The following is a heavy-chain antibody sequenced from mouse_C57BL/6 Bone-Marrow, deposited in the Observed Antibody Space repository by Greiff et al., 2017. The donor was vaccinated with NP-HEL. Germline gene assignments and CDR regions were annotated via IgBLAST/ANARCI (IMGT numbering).Heavy chain of an antibody. CDR3: ARWLQLYLYFDY. CDR1: GYTFTSYW. J-gene: IGHJ2*01. CDR2: IDPSGSYT. V-gene: IGHV1-50*01. Sequence: QVQLQQPGAELVKPGASVKLSCKASGYTFTSYWMQWVKQRPGQGLEWIGEIDPSGSYTNYNQKFKGKATLTVDTSSSTAYMQLSSLTSEDSAVYYCARWLQLYLYFDYGGQGTTLTVSA. D-gene: IGHD2-2*01.